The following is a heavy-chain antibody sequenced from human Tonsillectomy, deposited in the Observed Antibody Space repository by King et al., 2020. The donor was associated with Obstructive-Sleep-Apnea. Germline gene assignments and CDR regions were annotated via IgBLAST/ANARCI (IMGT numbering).Heavy chain of an antibody. CDR3: AKRGWDHYVEN. J-gene: IGHJ4*02. V-gene: IGHV3-33*03. CDR2: IWYDGSKT. CDR1: GFTFGSYA. D-gene: IGHD1-26*01. Sequence: VQLVESGGGVVQPGRSLRLSCAASGFTFGSYAFHWVRQAPGKGLEWVALIWYDGSKTDYADSVKARFTISRDNSRNTVYLQMNSVRVDDTAVYYCAKRGWDHYVENWGQGTLVTVSS.